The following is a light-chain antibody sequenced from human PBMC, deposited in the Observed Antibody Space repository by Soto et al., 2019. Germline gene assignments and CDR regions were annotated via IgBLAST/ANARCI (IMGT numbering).Light chain of an antibody. CDR1: TGDGGSYKV. CDR2: EVS. V-gene: IGLV2-23*02. J-gene: IGLJ1*01. CDR3: CSWAGSSTFYF. Sequence: QSSMTQPASVSGSPGQSITICCPGTTGDGGSYKVVSWYQQHPGKAPKLMIYEVSRRPSGVSNRFSGSKSGNTASLTISGLQAEDEADYYCCSWAGSSTFYFFGSGTKVTVL.